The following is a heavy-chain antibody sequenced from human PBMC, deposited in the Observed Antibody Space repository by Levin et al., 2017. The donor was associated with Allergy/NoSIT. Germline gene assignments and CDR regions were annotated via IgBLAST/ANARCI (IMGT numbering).Heavy chain of an antibody. CDR1: GFTFSSYG. CDR2: ISYDGSNK. V-gene: IGHV3-30*18. J-gene: IGHJ5*02. Sequence: GEFLKISCAASGFTFSSYGMHWVRQAPGKGLEWVAVISYDGSNKYYADSVKGRFTISRDNSKNTLYLQMNSLRAEDTAVYYCAKDLSSRQLAGQDWFDPWGQGTLVTVSS. D-gene: IGHD6-6*01. CDR3: AKDLSSRQLAGQDWFDP.